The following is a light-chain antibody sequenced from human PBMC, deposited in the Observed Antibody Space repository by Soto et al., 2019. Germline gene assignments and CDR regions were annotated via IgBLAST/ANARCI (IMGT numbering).Light chain of an antibody. Sequence: IQLTQSPSSLSAFVGDRVTITCRASQGISNALAWYQQKSGKAPKLLIYDASTLESGVPSRFSGRGSGTDFTLTLSSLQPEDFATYYCQQFKSSPITSGQGTRLEIK. CDR1: QGISNA. J-gene: IGKJ5*01. V-gene: IGKV1-13*02. CDR2: DAS. CDR3: QQFKSSPIT.